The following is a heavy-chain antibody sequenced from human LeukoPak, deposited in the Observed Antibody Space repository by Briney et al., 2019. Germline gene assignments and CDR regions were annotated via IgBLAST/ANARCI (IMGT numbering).Heavy chain of an antibody. V-gene: IGHV3-15*01. J-gene: IGHJ4*02. CDR1: GFTFSNAW. Sequence: GGSLRLSCAASGFTFSNAWMSWVRQAPGKGLEWVGRIKSKTDGGTTDYAAPVKGRFTISRDDSKNTLYLQMNSLKTEDTAVYYCTTVLRSGSYLFDYWGQGTLVTVSS. D-gene: IGHD1-26*01. CDR3: TTVLRSGSYLFDY. CDR2: IKSKTDGGTT.